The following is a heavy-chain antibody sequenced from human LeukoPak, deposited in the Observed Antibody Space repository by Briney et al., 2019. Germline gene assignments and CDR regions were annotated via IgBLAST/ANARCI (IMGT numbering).Heavy chain of an antibody. CDR1: GYTFTSYY. CDR2: INPSGGST. D-gene: IGHD2-2*01. CDR3: LFSTDYYGMDV. J-gene: IGHJ6*02. Sequence: ASVKVSRKASGYTFTSYYMHWVRQAPGQGLEWMGIINPSGGSTSYAQKFQGRVTMTRDTSTSTVYMELSSLRSEDTAVYYCLFSTDYYGMDVWGQGTTVTVSS. V-gene: IGHV1-46*01.